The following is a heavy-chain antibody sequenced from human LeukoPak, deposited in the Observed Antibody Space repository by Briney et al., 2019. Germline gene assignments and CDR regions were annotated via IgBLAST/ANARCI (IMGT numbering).Heavy chain of an antibody. D-gene: IGHD1-26*01. CDR1: GFTFSSYS. J-gene: IGHJ3*02. Sequence: GGSLRLSCAAFGFTFSSYSMNWVRQAPGKGLEWVSSISSSSSYIYYADSVKGRFTISRDNAKNSLYLQMNSLRAEDTAVYYCARAGGSYLAKGDAFDIWGQGTMVTVSS. V-gene: IGHV3-21*01. CDR3: ARAGGSYLAKGDAFDI. CDR2: ISSSSSYI.